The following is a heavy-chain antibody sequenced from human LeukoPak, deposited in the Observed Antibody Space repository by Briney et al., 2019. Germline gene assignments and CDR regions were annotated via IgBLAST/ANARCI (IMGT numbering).Heavy chain of an antibody. CDR3: ARSGEGGAY. V-gene: IGHV4-4*02. J-gene: IGHJ4*02. CDR1: GGSVINTNW. D-gene: IGHD2-15*01. Sequence: SETLSLTCGVSGGSVINTNWWTWVRQPPGKGLEWIGEVHLDGRTNYNPSLESRLTMSVDVSENQVSLKLTSVTAADTAVYYCARSGEGGAYWGQGTLVTVSS. CDR2: VHLDGRT.